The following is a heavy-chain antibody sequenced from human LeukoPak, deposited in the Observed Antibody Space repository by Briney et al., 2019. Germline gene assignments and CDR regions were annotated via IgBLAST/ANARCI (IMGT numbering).Heavy chain of an antibody. CDR2: INHSGST. V-gene: IGHV4-34*01. J-gene: IGHJ4*02. CDR3: ARGKMVRGTSMFY. D-gene: IGHD3-10*01. Sequence: SETLSLNCAVHGGSLSGYYWGWIRQPPGKGLEWNGEINHSGSTNSNPSLKSRVTISVDTSKNQFSLKLSSVTAADTAVYYCARGKMVRGTSMFYWGQGTLVTVSS. CDR1: GGSLSGYY.